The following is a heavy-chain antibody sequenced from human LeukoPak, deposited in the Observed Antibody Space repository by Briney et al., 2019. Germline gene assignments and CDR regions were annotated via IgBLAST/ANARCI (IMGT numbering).Heavy chain of an antibody. Sequence: AASVKVSCKASGYTFTGYYMHWVRQAPGQGLEWMGGIIPIFGTANYAQKFQGRVTMTRDTSTRTIYMELSSLRSEDTAVYYCARFAVHRRIAVAGQFGLDYWGQGTLVTVSS. CDR1: GYTFTGYY. J-gene: IGHJ4*02. D-gene: IGHD6-19*01. CDR2: IIPIFGTA. V-gene: IGHV1-46*01. CDR3: ARFAVHRRIAVAGQFGLDY.